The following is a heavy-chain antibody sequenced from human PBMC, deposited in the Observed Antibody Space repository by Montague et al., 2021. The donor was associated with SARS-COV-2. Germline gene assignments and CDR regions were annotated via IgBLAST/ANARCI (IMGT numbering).Heavy chain of an antibody. V-gene: IGHV4-39*07. Sequence: SDTLSLTCTVSGGSISSTSYYWGWVRQPPGKGLEWIGSIYHSGSAYYNPSLKSRVTISIDTSKNQFSLKLSSVTAADTAVYYCARAPDSGTYWSGDYWGQGTLVTVSS. CDR1: GGSISSTSYY. CDR2: IYHSGSA. CDR3: ARAPDSGTYWSGDY. J-gene: IGHJ4*02. D-gene: IGHD1-26*01.